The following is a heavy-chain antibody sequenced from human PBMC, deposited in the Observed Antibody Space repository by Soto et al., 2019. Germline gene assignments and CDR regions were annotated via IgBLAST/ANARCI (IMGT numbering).Heavy chain of an antibody. J-gene: IGHJ6*02. D-gene: IGHD2-2*01. Sequence: EGCLRLSCSASGFTFSDENMSWVRQVPGQGLEWVSGISGGGSYIFYADSVQGRFSISRDNAKNSLFLEMNSLRVEDTAVYYCARDSDCHSTSCFFPPHVWGQGTTVTVS. CDR2: ISGGGSYI. CDR3: ARDSDCHSTSCFFPPHV. CDR1: GFTFSDEN. V-gene: IGHV3-21*06.